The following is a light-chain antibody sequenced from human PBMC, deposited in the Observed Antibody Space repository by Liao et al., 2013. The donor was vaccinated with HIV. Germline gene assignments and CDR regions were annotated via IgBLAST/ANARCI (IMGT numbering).Light chain of an antibody. V-gene: IGLV3-1*01. CDR3: QAWDFNTNYV. CDR2: QDT. Sequence: SYELTQPPSVSVSPGQTASITCSGDRLGDKFVSWYQQKPGQSPVVVIYQDTKRPSGIPERFSGSNSGNTATLSISGTQAMDEADYYCQAWDFNTNYVFGAGTKVSVL. CDR1: RLGDKF. J-gene: IGLJ1*01.